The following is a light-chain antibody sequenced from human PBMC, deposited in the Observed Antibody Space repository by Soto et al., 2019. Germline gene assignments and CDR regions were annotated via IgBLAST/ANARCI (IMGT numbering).Light chain of an antibody. CDR3: QQSGYSPIT. CDR2: GAS. V-gene: IGKV3-20*01. J-gene: IGKJ5*01. Sequence: EIVLTQSPGTLSLSPGERATLSCRASQSVSSSFLSWYQQKRGQAPRLLMFGASSRATGIPDGFSGSGSGTDFTLTIYRLEPEDFAVYYCQQSGYSPITFGQGTRLEIK. CDR1: QSVSSSF.